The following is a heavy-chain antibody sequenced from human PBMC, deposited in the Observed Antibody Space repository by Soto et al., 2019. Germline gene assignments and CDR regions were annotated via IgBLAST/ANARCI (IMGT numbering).Heavy chain of an antibody. V-gene: IGHV3-11*01. CDR3: ARASIFGVVRGWYFDL. CDR2: ISSSGSTI. CDR1: GFTFSDYY. J-gene: IGHJ2*01. Sequence: GGSLRLSCAASGFTFSDYYMSWIRQAPGKGLEWVSYISSSGSTIYYADSVKGRFTISRDNAKNSLYLQMNSLRAEDTAVYYCARASIFGVVRGWYFDLWGRGTLVTVSS. D-gene: IGHD3-3*01.